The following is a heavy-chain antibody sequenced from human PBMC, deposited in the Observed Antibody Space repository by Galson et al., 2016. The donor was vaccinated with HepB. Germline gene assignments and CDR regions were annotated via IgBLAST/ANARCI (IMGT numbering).Heavy chain of an antibody. CDR3: ARTIVGAEDAFDI. J-gene: IGHJ3*02. Sequence: PALVKPTQTLTLTCTFSGFSLSTSGMCVNWIRQPPGKALEWLALIDWDDDKYYSTSLKTRLTISKETSKNQVVLIMTNMDPVDTATYYCARTIVGAEDAFDIWGQGTMVTVSS. V-gene: IGHV2-70*01. CDR1: GFSLSTSGMC. CDR2: IDWDDDK. D-gene: IGHD1-26*01.